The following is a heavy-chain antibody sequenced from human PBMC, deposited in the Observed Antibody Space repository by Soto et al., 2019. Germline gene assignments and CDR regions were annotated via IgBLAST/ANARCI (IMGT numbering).Heavy chain of an antibody. V-gene: IGHV4-39*07. J-gene: IGHJ5*02. CDR3: ARSVFP. Sequence: SGTLAPTCNVSGGSISSSSYYWGWIRQPPGKGLEWIGTIYYSGSTYYNPSLKSRVTISVDTSKNQFSLKLSSVTAADTAVYYCARSVFPWGQGTLVNVSS. CDR1: GGSISSSSYY. CDR2: IYYSGST.